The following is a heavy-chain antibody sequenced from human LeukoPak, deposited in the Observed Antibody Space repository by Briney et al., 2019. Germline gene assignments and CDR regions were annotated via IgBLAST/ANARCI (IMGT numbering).Heavy chain of an antibody. CDR1: GFTFSSDA. CDR2: ISYDGNIK. V-gene: IGHV3-30*18. D-gene: IGHD1-14*01. J-gene: IGHJ4*02. CDR3: AKDRSTTWACDY. Sequence: GRSLRLSCAASGFTFSSDAMHWVRQAPGKGLEWVASISYDGNIKRYADSVKGRFTISRDNSKNTLYLQMNSLRAEDTAVYHCAKDRSTTWACDYWGQGTLVTVSS.